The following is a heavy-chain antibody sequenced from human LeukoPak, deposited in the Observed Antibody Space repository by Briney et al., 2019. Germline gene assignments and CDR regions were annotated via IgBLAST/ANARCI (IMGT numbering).Heavy chain of an antibody. CDR2: ISSSSSYI. Sequence: PGGSLRLSCAASGFTFSSYSMNWVRQAPGKGLEWDSSISSSSSYIYYADSVKGRFTISRDNAKNSLYLQMNSLRAEDTAVYYCARGELLRLYYYYMDVWGKGTTVTVSS. CDR1: GFTFSSYS. D-gene: IGHD1-26*01. V-gene: IGHV3-21*01. J-gene: IGHJ6*03. CDR3: ARGELLRLYYYYMDV.